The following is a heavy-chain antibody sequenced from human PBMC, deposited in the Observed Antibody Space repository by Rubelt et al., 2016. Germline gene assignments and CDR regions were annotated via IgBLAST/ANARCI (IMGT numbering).Heavy chain of an antibody. D-gene: IGHD3-10*01. V-gene: IGHV1-18*01. CDR3: ASARLPVRGDIMTPTH. Sequence: QVQLVQPGAEVKKPGASVKVSCKASGYSFTSYGISWVRQAPGQGLEWMGWISAYNGNPNNAQKLTAGVTMCTSPSTGAGYLGLCGVRSDGRAVYYCASARLPVRGDIMTPTHWGQGTLVTVSS. J-gene: IGHJ4*02. CDR1: GYSFTSYG. CDR2: ISAYNGNP.